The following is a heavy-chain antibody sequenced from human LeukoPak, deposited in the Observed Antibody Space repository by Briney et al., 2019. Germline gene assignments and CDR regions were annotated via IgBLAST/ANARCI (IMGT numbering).Heavy chain of an antibody. Sequence: SVKVSCKASGGTFSSYAISWVRQAPGQGLEWMGGIIPIFGTANYAQKFQGRVTMTEDTSTDTAYMELSSLRSEDTAVYYCATQGYSYGNYGMDVWGQGTTVTVSS. V-gene: IGHV1-69*06. CDR1: GGTFSSYA. CDR3: ATQGYSYGNYGMDV. J-gene: IGHJ6*02. D-gene: IGHD5-18*01. CDR2: IIPIFGTA.